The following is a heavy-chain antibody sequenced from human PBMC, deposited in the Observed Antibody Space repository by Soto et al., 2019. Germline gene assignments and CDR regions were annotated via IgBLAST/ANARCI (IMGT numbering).Heavy chain of an antibody. CDR3: ARETRSGYFDY. Sequence: EGQLVESGGNLVQPGGSLRLACAVSGLSVSSNSMTWVRQAPWKGLEWVSVIYSGSSTYDADSVKGRFTISRDNAENRLYLQMNSLRVDDTAVYYCARETRSGYFDYWGQGTLVNVSS. J-gene: IGHJ4*02. CDR2: IYSGSST. CDR1: GLSVSSNS. D-gene: IGHD2-15*01. V-gene: IGHV3-53*01.